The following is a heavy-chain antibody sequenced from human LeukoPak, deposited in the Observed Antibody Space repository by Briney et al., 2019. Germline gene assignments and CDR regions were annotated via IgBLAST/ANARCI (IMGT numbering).Heavy chain of an antibody. J-gene: IGHJ4*02. V-gene: IGHV3-21*01. CDR2: ISSSSGYI. Sequence: GESLQISCKASGYAFSSYGMNWVRQAPGKGVEWVSCISSSSGYINYSDSVKGRFTISRDNAKNSLYLQMNSLRVEDTAVYYCARDAHDSSGYYAYYFDYWGQGTLVTVSS. CDR3: ARDAHDSSGYYAYYFDY. D-gene: IGHD3-22*01. CDR1: GYAFSSYG.